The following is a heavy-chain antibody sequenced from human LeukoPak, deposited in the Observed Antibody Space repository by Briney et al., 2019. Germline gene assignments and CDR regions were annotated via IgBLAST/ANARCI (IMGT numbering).Heavy chain of an antibody. CDR2: INPNSGGT. CDR1: GYTFTGYY. Sequence: GASVKVSCKASGYTFTGYYMHWVRQAPGQGLEWMGWINPNSGGTNYAQKFQGRVTMTRDTSISTAYMELSRLRSDDTAVYYCARAGLWFGESSSSYWGQGTLVTVSS. V-gene: IGHV1-2*02. CDR3: ARAGLWFGESSSSY. D-gene: IGHD3-10*01. J-gene: IGHJ4*02.